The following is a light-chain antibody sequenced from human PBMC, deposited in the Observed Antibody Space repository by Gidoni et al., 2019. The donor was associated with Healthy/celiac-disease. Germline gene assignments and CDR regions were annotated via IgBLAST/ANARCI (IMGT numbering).Light chain of an antibody. Sequence: QSALTQPASVSGSPGPSITISCTGTSSDVGGYNYVSWYQQHPGKAPKLMIYDVSNRPSGVSNRFSGSKSGNTASLTISGLQAEDEADYYCSSYTSSSTPVCGGGTKLTVL. CDR2: DVS. CDR3: SSYTSSSTPV. J-gene: IGLJ2*01. V-gene: IGLV2-14*01. CDR1: SSDVGGYNY.